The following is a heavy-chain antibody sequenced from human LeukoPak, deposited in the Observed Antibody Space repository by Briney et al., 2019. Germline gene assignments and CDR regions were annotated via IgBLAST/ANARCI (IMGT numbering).Heavy chain of an antibody. D-gene: IGHD5-24*01. J-gene: IGHJ4*02. CDR2: ISYSGNT. V-gene: IGHV4-59*05. CDR3: ASSAGGDGYNWVY. CDR1: GGSVSSYY. Sequence: SETLSLTCTVSGGSVSSYYWSWIRQPPGKGLEWIGSISYSGNTYYNPPLKGRVTISVDTSKNHFSLELSSVTAADTAVYYCASSAGGDGYNWVYWGQGTLVTVSP.